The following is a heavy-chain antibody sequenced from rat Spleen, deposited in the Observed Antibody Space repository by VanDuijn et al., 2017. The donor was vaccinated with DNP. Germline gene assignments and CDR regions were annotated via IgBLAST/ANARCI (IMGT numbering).Heavy chain of an antibody. J-gene: IGHJ1*01. CDR1: GFSFRDYD. Sequence: EVQLVESGGGLVQPGRSLKLSCVASGFSFRDYDMAWVRQAPSKGLEWVASITPSGGNTYFPDSVKGRFTISRDNAKSTLYLQMDSLRSEDTATYYCARHYGGYSYYWYFDFWGQGVMVTVSS. D-gene: IGHD1-11*01. V-gene: IGHV5-25*01. CDR3: ARHYGGYSYYWYFDF. CDR2: ITPSGGNT.